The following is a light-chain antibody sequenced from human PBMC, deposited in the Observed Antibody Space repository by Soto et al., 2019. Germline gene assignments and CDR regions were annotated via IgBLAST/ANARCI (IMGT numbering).Light chain of an antibody. Sequence: EIVLTQSPGTLSLSPGERATLSCRASESISSSFFAWYQQKPGLAPRLLTYGASSRATGIPDRFSGSGSGTDFTLTISRLEPEDSAVYYCQQYGGSPMYTFGQGTKLEIK. CDR2: GAS. J-gene: IGKJ2*01. CDR3: QQYGGSPMYT. CDR1: ESISSSF. V-gene: IGKV3-20*01.